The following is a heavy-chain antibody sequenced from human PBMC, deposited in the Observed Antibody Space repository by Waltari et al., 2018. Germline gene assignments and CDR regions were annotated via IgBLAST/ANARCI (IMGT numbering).Heavy chain of an antibody. CDR2: SHYIGTT. D-gene: IGHD4-17*01. CDR1: GGSISSGGYY. CDR3: ARVWGDYGDYSGRYFDL. V-gene: IGHV4-31*03. J-gene: IGHJ2*01. Sequence: QVQLQESGPGLVKPSQTLSLTCTVSGGSISSGGYYWSWIRQHPGKGLEWMGYSHYIGTTYYNPSRKSRATVSVDTSKNQCSLKLSSVTAADTAVYYCARVWGDYGDYSGRYFDLWGRGTLVTVSS.